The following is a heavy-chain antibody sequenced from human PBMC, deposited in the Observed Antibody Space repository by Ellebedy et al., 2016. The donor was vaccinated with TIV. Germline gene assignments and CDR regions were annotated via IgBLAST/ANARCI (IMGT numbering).Heavy chain of an antibody. CDR3: AKDFNPDTHLVHGMDV. J-gene: IGHJ6*02. CDR1: GFTFSIYA. V-gene: IGHV3-23*01. Sequence: GESLKISCAASGFTFSIYAMSWVRQAPGKGLEWVSAISSGGSTTYYADSVKGRFTISRDNSKDTLYPQVSSLRVEDTAIYYCAKDFNPDTHLVHGMDVWGQGTTVTVSS. CDR2: ISSGGSTT. D-gene: IGHD5-18*01.